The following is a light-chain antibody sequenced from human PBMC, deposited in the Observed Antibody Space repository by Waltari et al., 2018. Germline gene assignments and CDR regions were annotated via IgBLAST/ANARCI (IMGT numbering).Light chain of an antibody. CDR1: SNDVGGYNY. J-gene: IGLJ2*01. V-gene: IGLV2-14*03. Sequence: QSALTQPASVSGSPGQSITISCTGTSNDVGGYNYVSWYQQHPGKAPKLMIYDVSNRPSGVSNRFSGSKSGNTASLTISGLQAEDEVNYYCSSYTSSTLVVFGGGTNLTVL. CDR3: SSYTSSTLVV. CDR2: DVS.